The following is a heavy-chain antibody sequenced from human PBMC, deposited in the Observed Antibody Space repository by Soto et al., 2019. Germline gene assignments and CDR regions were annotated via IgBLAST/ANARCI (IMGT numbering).Heavy chain of an antibody. CDR3: ARAGQQVAVVDH. CDR1: GFSFSAYS. CDR2: ISSDGSKT. V-gene: IGHV3-30-3*01. D-gene: IGHD6-13*01. Sequence: QVHLVESGGGVVQAGRSLRLSCAASGFSFSAYSMHWVRQAPGKGLEWVAVISSDGSKTYYAGCLKGRFTVSRDNSKNILYPQMNSLRAEDTAVYYCARAGQQVAVVDHWGQATEVTVSS. J-gene: IGHJ4*02.